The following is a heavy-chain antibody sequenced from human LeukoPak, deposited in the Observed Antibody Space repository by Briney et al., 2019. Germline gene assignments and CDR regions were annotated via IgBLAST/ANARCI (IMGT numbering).Heavy chain of an antibody. J-gene: IGHJ3*02. CDR1: GFTFSTYV. Sequence: GGSLRLSCIASGFTFSTYVINWVRQAPGKGLEWVSSITRNGDRTYYAGSVRGRFTISRDNSKSTVYLEMNSLRAEDTAIYYCAKCSDKYSNGWDDAFDIWGQGTMVTVSS. CDR3: AKCSDKYSNGWDDAFDI. V-gene: IGHV3-23*01. D-gene: IGHD6-19*01. CDR2: ITRNGDRT.